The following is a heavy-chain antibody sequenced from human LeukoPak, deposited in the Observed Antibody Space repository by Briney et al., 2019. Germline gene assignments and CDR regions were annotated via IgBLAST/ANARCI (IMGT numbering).Heavy chain of an antibody. Sequence: SSETLSLTCTVSGGSISSSSYYWGWIRQPPGKGLEWIGSIYYSGSTYYNPSLKSRVTISVDTSKNQFSLKLSSVTAADTAVYYCASLIYDFWSGYYLDYWGQGTLVTVSS. CDR2: IYYSGST. J-gene: IGHJ4*02. V-gene: IGHV4-39*01. CDR3: ASLIYDFWSGYYLDY. D-gene: IGHD3-3*01. CDR1: GGSISSSSYY.